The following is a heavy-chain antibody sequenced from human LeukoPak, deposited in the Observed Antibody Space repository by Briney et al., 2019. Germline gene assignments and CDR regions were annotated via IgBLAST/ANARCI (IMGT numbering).Heavy chain of an antibody. J-gene: IGHJ4*02. V-gene: IGHV3-30-3*01. D-gene: IGHD4-17*01. CDR1: EFTFSNYA. CDR3: ARDAPGTVTLLDY. CDR2: ISYDGNNK. Sequence: PGGSLRLSCAASEFTFSNYAMQWVRQAPGKGLEWVAAISYDGNNKYYTDSVKGRFTVSRVNSKNTLYLQMNSLRPEDTAVYHRARDAPGTVTLLDYWGQGNLVTVSS.